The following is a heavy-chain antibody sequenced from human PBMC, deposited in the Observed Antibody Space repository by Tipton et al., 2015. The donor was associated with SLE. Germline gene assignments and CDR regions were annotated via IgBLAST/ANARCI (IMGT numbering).Heavy chain of an antibody. Sequence: TLSLTCAVSGYSITYDHNWGWIRQPPGKGLKWVGSIHHSGKTYYNPSLKSRVTMSVDTSKNHLSLNLSSVTAADTAVYYCARPSRGHGDYDNWGQGTQVTVSS. CDR1: GYSITYDHN. V-gene: IGHV4-38-2*01. D-gene: IGHD4-17*01. CDR2: IHHSGKT. J-gene: IGHJ4*02. CDR3: ARPSRGHGDYDN.